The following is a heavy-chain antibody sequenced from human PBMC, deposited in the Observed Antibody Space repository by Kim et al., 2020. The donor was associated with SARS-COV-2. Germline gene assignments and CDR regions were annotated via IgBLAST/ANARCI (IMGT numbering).Heavy chain of an antibody. J-gene: IGHJ4*02. D-gene: IGHD3-9*01. CDR3: ARPLAYDISYFDY. V-gene: IGHV5-51*01. Sequence: YSPSFQGQVTISADKSISTAYLQWSSLKASDTAMYYCARPLAYDISYFDYWGQGTLVTVSS.